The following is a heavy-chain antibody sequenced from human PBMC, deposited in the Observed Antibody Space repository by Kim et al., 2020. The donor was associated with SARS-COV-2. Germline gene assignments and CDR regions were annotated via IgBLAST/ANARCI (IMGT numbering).Heavy chain of an antibody. J-gene: IGHJ4*02. V-gene: IGHV3-23*01. CDR3: ARDSPWDCSLSVY. Sequence: GGSLRLSCAASGFTFSSYAMSWVRQAPGKGLEWVSDIRHSGGGTYYADSVKGRFTISRDNSKNTLYLQMNSLSAEDTAVYYCARDSPWDCSLSVYWGQGTLVTVSS. CDR2: IRHSGGGT. D-gene: IGHD3-10*02. CDR1: GFTFSSYA.